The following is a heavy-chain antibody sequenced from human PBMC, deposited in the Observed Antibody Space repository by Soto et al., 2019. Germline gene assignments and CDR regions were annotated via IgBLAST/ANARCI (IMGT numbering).Heavy chain of an antibody. D-gene: IGHD3-22*01. CDR1: GFTFRSYG. V-gene: IGHV3-30*03. J-gene: IGHJ4*02. Sequence: SLRLSCTASGFTFRSYGMHWVRQAPGKGLEWVAVISNDGSNKHHADSVKGRFTISRDNSKNTLYLQMNSLRAEDTAVYYCARDRGSSGYYYNYWGQGTLVTVSS. CDR3: ARDRGSSGYYYNY. CDR2: ISNDGSNK.